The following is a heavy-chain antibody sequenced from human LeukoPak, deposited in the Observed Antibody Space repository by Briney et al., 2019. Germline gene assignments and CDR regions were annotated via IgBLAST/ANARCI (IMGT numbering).Heavy chain of an antibody. CDR2: ISYDGSNK. Sequence: PGKSLRLSCAASGFTFGSYGIHWVRQAPGKGLEWVAVISYDGSNKYYADSVKGRFTISRDNSKNTLYLQMNSLRAEDTAVYYCAKAPIAAAGIYYFDYWGQGTLVTVSS. J-gene: IGHJ4*02. CDR1: GFTFGSYG. CDR3: AKAPIAAAGIYYFDY. V-gene: IGHV3-30*18. D-gene: IGHD6-13*01.